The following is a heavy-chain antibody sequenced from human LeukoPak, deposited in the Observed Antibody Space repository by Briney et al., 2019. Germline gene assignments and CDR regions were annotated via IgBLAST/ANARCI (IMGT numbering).Heavy chain of an antibody. Sequence: GGSLRLSCAASGFTFSSYAMSWVRQAPGKGLEWVSAISGSGGSTYYADSVKGRFTISRDNSKNTLYLQMNSLGAEDTAVYYCAKDLRRRIAVAGTSGWFDPWGQGTLVTVSS. CDR3: AKDLRRRIAVAGTSGWFDP. CDR2: ISGSGGST. CDR1: GFTFSSYA. V-gene: IGHV3-23*01. D-gene: IGHD6-19*01. J-gene: IGHJ5*02.